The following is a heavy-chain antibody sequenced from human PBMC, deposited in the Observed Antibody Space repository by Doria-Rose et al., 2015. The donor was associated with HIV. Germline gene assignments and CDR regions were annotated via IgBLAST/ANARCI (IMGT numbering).Heavy chain of an antibody. J-gene: IGHJ4*02. V-gene: IGHV1-69*01. CDR3: ARDLVSGSTD. D-gene: IGHD1-26*01. CDR2: IIPMFGTA. CDR1: GGSFSSYV. Sequence: VKKPGSSVEVSCKASGGSFSSYVISWVRQAPGQGLEWMGGIIPMFGTADYARKFQGRVTITADESTSTGYMELSSLRSEDTAVYYCARDLVSGSTDWGQGTLVTVSS.